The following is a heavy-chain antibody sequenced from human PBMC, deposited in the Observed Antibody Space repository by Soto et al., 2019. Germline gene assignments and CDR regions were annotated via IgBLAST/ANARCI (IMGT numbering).Heavy chain of an antibody. CDR2: IVASGDGT. CDR1: GFTFSTYA. CDR3: AKAHVTVAASYFFED. Sequence: GGSLRLSCAASGFTFSTYAMSWVRRAPGKGLEWVAAIVASGDGTYYADSVKGRFTISSDNSENTLYLQMNSLRADDTAVYYCAKAHVTVAASYFFEDWGQGTLVTVSS. V-gene: IGHV3-23*01. D-gene: IGHD6-19*01. J-gene: IGHJ4*02.